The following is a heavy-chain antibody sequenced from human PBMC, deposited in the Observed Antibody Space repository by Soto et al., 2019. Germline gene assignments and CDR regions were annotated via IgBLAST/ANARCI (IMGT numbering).Heavy chain of an antibody. J-gene: IGHJ6*02. CDR3: AREGPVAGTGTYYYYGMDV. Sequence: SETLSLTCTVSGGSISSYYWSWIRQPAGKGLEWIGRIYTSGSTNYNPSLKSRVTMSVDTSKNQFSLKLSSVTAADTAVYYCAREGPVAGTGTYYYYGMDVWGQGTTVTVS. D-gene: IGHD6-19*01. CDR2: IYTSGST. CDR1: GGSISSYY. V-gene: IGHV4-4*07.